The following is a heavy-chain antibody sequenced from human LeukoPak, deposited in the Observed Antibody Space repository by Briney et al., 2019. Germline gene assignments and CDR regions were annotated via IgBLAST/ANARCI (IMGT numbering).Heavy chain of an antibody. CDR2: ISAYNGNT. CDR1: GYTFSSYG. V-gene: IGHV1-18*01. J-gene: IGHJ5*02. CDR3: ARKLRGSSYNWFDP. Sequence: GASVKVSCKGSGYTFSSYGISWVRQAPGQGLEWMGWISAYNGNTNYAQKLQGRVTMTTDTSTSTAYMELRSLRSDDTAVYYCARKLRGSSYNWFDPWGQGTLVTVSS. D-gene: IGHD6-6*01.